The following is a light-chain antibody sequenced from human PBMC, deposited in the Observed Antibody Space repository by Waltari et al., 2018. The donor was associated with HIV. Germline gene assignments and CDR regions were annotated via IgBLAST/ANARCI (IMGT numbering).Light chain of an antibody. Sequence: QSALTQPASVSGSPGQSITISCTGTSSDVGGYNYVSWYQQHPSKAPRLMIYEVSNRPSGVSNRFSGSKSDNTASLTISGLQAEDEADYYCSSYTSSSTLVFGGGTKLTVL. J-gene: IGLJ2*01. CDR3: SSYTSSSTLV. CDR2: EVS. V-gene: IGLV2-14*01. CDR1: SSDVGGYNY.